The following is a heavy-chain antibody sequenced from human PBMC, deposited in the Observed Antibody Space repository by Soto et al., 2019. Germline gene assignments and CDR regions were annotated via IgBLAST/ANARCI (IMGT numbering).Heavy chain of an antibody. V-gene: IGHV1-2*04. CDR2: INPNSGGT. J-gene: IGHJ6*02. CDR3: ARGSRYSSGWYGYYYYYGMDV. D-gene: IGHD6-19*01. Sequence: GASVKVSCKASGYTFTGYYMHWVRQAPGQGLEWMGWINPNSGGTNYAQKFQGWVTMTRDTSISTAYMELSRLRSDDTAVYYCARGSRYSSGWYGYYYYYGMDVWGQGTTVTVSS. CDR1: GYTFTGYY.